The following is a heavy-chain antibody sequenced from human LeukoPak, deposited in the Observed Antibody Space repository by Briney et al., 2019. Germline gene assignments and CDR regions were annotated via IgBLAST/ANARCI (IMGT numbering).Heavy chain of an antibody. Sequence: SETLSLTCSVSGDSISSYYWSWIRQPPGKGLEWIGYIYYSGSTNYNPSLESRVTISVDTSKNQFSLKLSSVTAADTAVYYCAGTPNWFDPWGQGTLVTVSS. D-gene: IGHD2-15*01. V-gene: IGHV4-59*01. J-gene: IGHJ5*02. CDR1: GDSISSYY. CDR3: AGTPNWFDP. CDR2: IYYSGST.